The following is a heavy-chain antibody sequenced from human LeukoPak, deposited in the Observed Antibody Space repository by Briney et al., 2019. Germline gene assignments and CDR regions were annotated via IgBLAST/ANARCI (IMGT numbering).Heavy chain of an antibody. CDR1: GGSISSYY. D-gene: IGHD7-27*01. Sequence: SETLSLTCTVSGGSISSYYWSWIRQPPGKGLEWIGYIYYSGSTNYNPSLKSRVTISVDTSKNQFSLKLSSVTAADTAVYYCAIGPPDGNWGSQVYDYWGQGTLVTVSS. CDR3: AIGPPDGNWGSQVYDY. V-gene: IGHV4-59*01. J-gene: IGHJ4*02. CDR2: IYYSGST.